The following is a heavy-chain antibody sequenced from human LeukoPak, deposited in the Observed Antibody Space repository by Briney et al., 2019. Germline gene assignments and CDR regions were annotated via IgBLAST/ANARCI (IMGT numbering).Heavy chain of an antibody. J-gene: IGHJ4*02. CDR1: GFTFSNAW. Sequence: GGSLRLSCAASGFTFSNAWMSWVRQAPGKGLEWVGRIKSTIDGGTTDYAAPVKGRFAISRDDSKNTLYLQMNNLKTEDTAAYYCTTAPASLDYWGQGTLVTVSS. CDR3: TTAPASLDY. V-gene: IGHV3-15*01. CDR2: IKSTIDGGTT.